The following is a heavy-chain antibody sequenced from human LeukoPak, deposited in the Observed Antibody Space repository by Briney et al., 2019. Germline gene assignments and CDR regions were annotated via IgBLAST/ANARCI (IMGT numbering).Heavy chain of an antibody. CDR1: GGSISSGSYF. J-gene: IGHJ4*02. D-gene: IGHD3-22*01. Sequence: ASETLSLTCTVSGGSISSGSYFWSWIRQPAGKGLEWIGRIYTNGGPSYNPSLTSRITISPDTSKNQFSLKLSSVTAADTAVYYCAIPRASSGYNGCFDYWGQGTLVTVSS. CDR2: IYTNGGP. V-gene: IGHV4-61*02. CDR3: AIPRASSGYNGCFDY.